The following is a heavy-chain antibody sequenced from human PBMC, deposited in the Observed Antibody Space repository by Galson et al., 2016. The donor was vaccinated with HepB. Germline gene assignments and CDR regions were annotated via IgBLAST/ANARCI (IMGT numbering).Heavy chain of an antibody. J-gene: IGHJ4*02. CDR3: ARALGAARRTYYFDY. D-gene: IGHD1-26*01. CDR2: VYYNGSS. CDR1: GGSISSYY. V-gene: IGHV4-59*01. Sequence: SETLSLTCTVSGGSISSYYWSWIRQPPGKGVEWVGYVYYNGSSHSNPSLKSRVTISVYTSKKQFSLKLTSVTAADTAVYYCARALGAARRTYYFDYWGQGALVTVSS.